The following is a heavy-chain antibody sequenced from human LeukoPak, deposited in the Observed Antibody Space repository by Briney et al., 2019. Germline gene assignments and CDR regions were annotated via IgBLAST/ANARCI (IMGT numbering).Heavy chain of an antibody. CDR2: IWYDGSNK. CDR3: ARDGASGYYELDY. CDR1: GFTFSSYG. J-gene: IGHJ4*02. D-gene: IGHD3-22*01. Sequence: GGSLRLSCAASGFTFSSYGMHWVRQAPGKGLEWVAVIWYDGSNKYYADSVKGRFTISRDNSKNTLYLQMNSLRAEDTAVYYCARDGASGYYELDYWGQGTLVTVSS. V-gene: IGHV3-33*01.